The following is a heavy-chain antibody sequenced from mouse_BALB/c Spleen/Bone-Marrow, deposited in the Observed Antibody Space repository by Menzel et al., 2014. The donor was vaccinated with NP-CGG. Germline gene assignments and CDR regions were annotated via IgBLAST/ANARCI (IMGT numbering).Heavy chain of an antibody. CDR1: GYSFTSYW. D-gene: IGHD2-3*01. CDR2: IYPGNSDT. Sequence: SGTVLARPGASVKMSCKASGYSFTSYWMHWVKQRPGRGLEWIGAIYPGNSDTSYNQKFKGKAKLTAVTSASTAYMELSSLTNEDSAVYYCTRGLLRRGGYFDVWGAGTTVTVSS. J-gene: IGHJ1*01. V-gene: IGHV1-5*01. CDR3: TRGLLRRGGYFDV.